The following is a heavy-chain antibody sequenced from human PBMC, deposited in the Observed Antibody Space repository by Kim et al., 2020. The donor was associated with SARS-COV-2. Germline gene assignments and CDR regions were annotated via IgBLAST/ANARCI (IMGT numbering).Heavy chain of an antibody. Sequence: GGSLRLSCAASGFTFGDYSFIWVRQAPGKGXEWVSSISSSSSYIYYEDSVQGRFTVSRDNAKKSLYLQMNNLRPEDTAVYFCARVILPRFQLFD. CDR1: GFTFGDYS. CDR2: ISSSSSYI. V-gene: IGHV3-21*01. CDR3: ARVILPRFQLFD. D-gene: IGHD2-15*01. J-gene: IGHJ5*01.